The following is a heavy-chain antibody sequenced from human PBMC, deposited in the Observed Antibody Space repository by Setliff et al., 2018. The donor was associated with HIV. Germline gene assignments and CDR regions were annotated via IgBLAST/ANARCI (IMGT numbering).Heavy chain of an antibody. V-gene: IGHV3-66*01. CDR2: IYSGGNT. CDR3: ASFLFTSSWYGLEY. J-gene: IGHJ4*02. Sequence: QPGGSLRLSCAASGFTFEKYAMTWVRQGPGKGLEWVSVIYSGGNTYYADSVKGRFTISRDNSKNTLYLQVNSLRAEDTAVYYCASFLFTSSWYGLEYWGRGTLVTVSS. CDR1: GFTFEKYA. D-gene: IGHD6-13*01.